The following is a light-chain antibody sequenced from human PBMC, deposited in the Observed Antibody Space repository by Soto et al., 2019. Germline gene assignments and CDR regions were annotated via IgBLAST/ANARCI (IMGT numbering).Light chain of an antibody. CDR1: SSDVGGDNH. CDR2: EVS. CDR3: SSYTSSFRRV. J-gene: IGLJ1*01. V-gene: IGLV2-14*01. Sequence: QSVLTQPASVSGSPGQSITISCRGISSDVGGDNHVSWYQQYPGKAPKLMIYEVSDRPSGVSNRFSGSKSGNTASLTISGFQAEDEADYYCSSYTSSFRRVFGTGTKVTVL.